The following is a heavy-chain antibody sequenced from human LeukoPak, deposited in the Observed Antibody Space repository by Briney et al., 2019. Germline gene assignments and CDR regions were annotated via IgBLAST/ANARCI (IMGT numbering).Heavy chain of an antibody. V-gene: IGHV3-23*01. CDR3: AHISSSWPDY. CDR1: GFTFSSYS. J-gene: IGHJ4*02. Sequence: PGGSLRLSCAPSGFTFSSYSMNWVRQAPGKGLEWVSAISGSGGSTYYADSVKGRFTISRDNSKNTLYLQMNSLRAEDTAVYYCAHISSSWPDYWGQGTLVTVSS. D-gene: IGHD6-13*01. CDR2: ISGSGGST.